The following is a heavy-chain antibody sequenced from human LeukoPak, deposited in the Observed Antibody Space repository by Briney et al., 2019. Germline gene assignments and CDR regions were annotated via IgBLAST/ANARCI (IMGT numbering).Heavy chain of an antibody. CDR3: ARSQNYYGPGDY. CDR2: IDHRGNT. Sequence: PSETLSLTCNVSGASIYSFYWNWVRQPPGKGLEWIGYIDHRGNTIYNPSLKSRVSLSLGASNKQFSLKLNSVTAADTAVYYCARSQNYYGPGDYWSQGTLVTVSS. V-gene: IGHV4-59*01. J-gene: IGHJ4*02. CDR1: GASIYSFY. D-gene: IGHD3-10*01.